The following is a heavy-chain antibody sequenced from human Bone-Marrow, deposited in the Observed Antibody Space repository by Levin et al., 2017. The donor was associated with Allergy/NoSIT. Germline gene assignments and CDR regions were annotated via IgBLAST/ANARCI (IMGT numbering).Heavy chain of an antibody. V-gene: IGHV3-21*01. Sequence: GESLKISCAASGFTFSSYSMNWVRQAPGKGLEWVSSISSSSSYIYYADSVKGRFTISRDNAKNSLYLQMNSLRAEDTAVYYCARDGVRGPKGSWFDPWGQGTLVTVSS. D-gene: IGHD3-10*01. CDR3: ARDGVRGPKGSWFDP. CDR1: GFTFSSYS. CDR2: ISSSSSYI. J-gene: IGHJ5*02.